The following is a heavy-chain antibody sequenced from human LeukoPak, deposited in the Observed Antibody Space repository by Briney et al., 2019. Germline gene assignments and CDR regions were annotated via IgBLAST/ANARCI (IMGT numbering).Heavy chain of an antibody. V-gene: IGHV3-23*01. CDR2: IRGSGGST. J-gene: IGHJ4*02. CDR1: GFTFSSYA. Sequence: GGSLRLSCAASGFTFSSYAMSWVRQAPGKGLEWVSAIRGSGGSTYYADSVKGRFTISRDNSKNTLYLQMNSLRAEDTAVYYCARGSSGWPLDYWGQGTLVTVSS. CDR3: ARGSSGWPLDY. D-gene: IGHD6-19*01.